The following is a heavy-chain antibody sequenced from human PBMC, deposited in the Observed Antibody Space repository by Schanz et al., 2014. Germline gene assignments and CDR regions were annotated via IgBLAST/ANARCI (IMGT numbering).Heavy chain of an antibody. CDR2: ISRDGTTS. J-gene: IGHJ4*02. Sequence: VQLVESGGGLLQPGGSLRLSCAASGFIFNDYYMNWIRQAPGKGLEWLSYISRDGTTSYYADSVKGRFTISRDNAKNSLYLEMTSLRDEDTAIYYCVRDYNWGFDNWGQGTLVTVSS. CDR1: GFIFNDYY. V-gene: IGHV3-11*04. D-gene: IGHD7-27*01. CDR3: VRDYNWGFDN.